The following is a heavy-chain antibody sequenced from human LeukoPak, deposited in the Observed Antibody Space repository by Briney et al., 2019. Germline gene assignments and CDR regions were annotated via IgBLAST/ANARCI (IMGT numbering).Heavy chain of an antibody. V-gene: IGHV1-18*01. Sequence: GASVKVSCKASGYTFTSFGISWVRQAPGQGLEWMGWISAYNGNTNYAQKLQGRVTMTTDTSTSTAYMELRSLRSDDTAVYYCARDPLAAAGTGIFDYWGQGTLVTVSS. J-gene: IGHJ4*02. CDR3: ARDPLAAAGTGIFDY. CDR1: GYTFTSFG. D-gene: IGHD6-13*01. CDR2: ISAYNGNT.